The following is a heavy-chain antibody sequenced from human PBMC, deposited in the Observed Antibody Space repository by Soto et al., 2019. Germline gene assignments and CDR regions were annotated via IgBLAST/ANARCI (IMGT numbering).Heavy chain of an antibody. CDR2: ISGSGGST. J-gene: IGHJ4*02. V-gene: IGHV3-23*01. Sequence: EVQLLESGGGLVQPGGSLRLSCAASGFTFSSYAMSWVRQAPGKVLEWVSAISGSGGSTYYADSVKGRFTISRDNSKNTLYLQMNSLRAEDTAVYYCANSLYPDQPRRYWGQGTLVTVSS. CDR3: ANSLYPDQPRRY. CDR1: GFTFSSYA.